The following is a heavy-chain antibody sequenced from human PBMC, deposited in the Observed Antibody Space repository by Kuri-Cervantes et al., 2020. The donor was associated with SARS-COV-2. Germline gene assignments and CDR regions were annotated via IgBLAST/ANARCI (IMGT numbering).Heavy chain of an antibody. CDR3: ARASGDSSGYYRGRYFQH. Sequence: GESLKISCAASGFTFSSYAMSWVRQAPGKGLEWVSAISGSGGSTYYADSVKGRFTISRDNSKNTLYLQMNSLRAEDTAVYYCARASGDSSGYYRGRYFQHWGQGTLVTVSS. CDR2: ISGSGGST. J-gene: IGHJ1*01. D-gene: IGHD3-22*01. CDR1: GFTFSSYA. V-gene: IGHV3-23*01.